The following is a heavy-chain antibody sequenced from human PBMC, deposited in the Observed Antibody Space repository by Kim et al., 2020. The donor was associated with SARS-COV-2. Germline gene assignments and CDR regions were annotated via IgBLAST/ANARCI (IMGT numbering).Heavy chain of an antibody. CDR3: ARGAADRQQLEPRWFDP. Sequence: SETLSLTFAVYGGSFSGYYWSWIRQPPGKGLEWIGEINHSGSTNYNPSLKSRVTISVDTSKNQFSLKLSSVTAADTAVYYCARGAADRQQLEPRWFDPWGQGTLVTVSS. CDR2: INHSGST. V-gene: IGHV4-34*01. CDR1: GGSFSGYY. D-gene: IGHD6-13*01. J-gene: IGHJ5*02.